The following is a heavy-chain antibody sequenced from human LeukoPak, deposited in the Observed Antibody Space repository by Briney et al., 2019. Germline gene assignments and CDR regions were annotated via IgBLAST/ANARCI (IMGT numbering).Heavy chain of an antibody. CDR1: GYTCTSYG. V-gene: IGHV1-18*01. CDR3: ARASQFIAVARNYDY. CDR2: ISAYNGNT. D-gene: IGHD6-19*01. J-gene: IGHJ4*02. Sequence: ASVKVSCKASGYTCTSYGISWVRQAPGQGLEWMGWISAYNGNTNYAQKLQGRVTMTTDTSTSTAYMELRSLRSDDTAVYYCARASQFIAVARNYDYWGQGTLVTVSS.